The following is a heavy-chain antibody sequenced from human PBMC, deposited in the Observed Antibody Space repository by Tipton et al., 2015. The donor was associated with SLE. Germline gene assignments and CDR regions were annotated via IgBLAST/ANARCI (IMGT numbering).Heavy chain of an antibody. CDR1: GGSFSGYS. CDR3: ARGGWGVAFDI. V-gene: IGHV4-30-2*01. CDR2: IYHSGST. J-gene: IGHJ3*02. D-gene: IGHD3-16*01. Sequence: TLSLTCAVYGGSFSGYSWSWIRQPPGKGLEWIGYIYHSGSTYYNPSLKSRVTISVDRSKNQFSLKLSSVTAADTAVYYCARGGWGVAFDIWGQGTMVTVSS.